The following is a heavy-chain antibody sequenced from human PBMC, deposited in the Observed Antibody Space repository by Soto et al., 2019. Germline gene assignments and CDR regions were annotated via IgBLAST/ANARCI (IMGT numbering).Heavy chain of an antibody. CDR2: IYPGDSDT. J-gene: IGHJ4*02. CDR1: GYNFTSYW. CDR3: ARPPPDCSSTSCPFDY. Sequence: GESLKISCKGSGYNFTSYWIGWVRQMPGKGLEWMGIIYPGDSDTRYSPSFQGQVTISADKSISTAYLQWSSLKASDTAMYYCARPPPDCSSTSCPFDYWGQGTLVTVSS. D-gene: IGHD2-2*01. V-gene: IGHV5-51*01.